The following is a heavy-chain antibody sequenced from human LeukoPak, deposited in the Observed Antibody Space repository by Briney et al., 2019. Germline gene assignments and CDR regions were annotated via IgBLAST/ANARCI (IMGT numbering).Heavy chain of an antibody. D-gene: IGHD1-26*01. V-gene: IGHV3-23*01. CDR2: ISGSGGAGT. J-gene: IGHJ6*02. Sequence: PGGSLRLSCAASGFTFSSYTLNWVRQAPGKGLEWGSTISGSGGAGTYYADSVKGRFTISRDNSKNTLYLPMNSLRAEDTAVYYCVKDRGGSPFYGMDVWGQGTTVTVSS. CDR3: VKDRGGSPFYGMDV. CDR1: GFTFSSYT.